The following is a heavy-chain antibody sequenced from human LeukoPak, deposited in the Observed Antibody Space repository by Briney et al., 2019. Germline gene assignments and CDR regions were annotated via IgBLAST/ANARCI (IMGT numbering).Heavy chain of an antibody. J-gene: IGHJ3*02. CDR1: GYTFTSYG. V-gene: IGHV1-18*01. CDR2: ISAYNGNT. CDR3: ARDEKERGLPGGLNYYDSSGYSRENAFDI. Sequence: GASVKVSCKASGYTFTSYGISWVRQAPGQGLEWMGWISAYNGNTNYAQKLQGRVTMTTDTSTSTAYMELRSLRSDDTAVYYCARDEKERGLPGGLNYYDSSGYSRENAFDIWGQGTMVTVSS. D-gene: IGHD3-22*01.